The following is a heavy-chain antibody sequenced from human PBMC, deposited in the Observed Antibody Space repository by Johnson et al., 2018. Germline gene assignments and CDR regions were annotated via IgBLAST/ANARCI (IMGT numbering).Heavy chain of an antibody. CDR2: VSAKSTNI. Sequence: VQLVQSGGGAVQPGRSLRLSCAASGFTLGDYAMFWVRQTPGKGLEWVSGVSAKSTNIGYADSVKDRFTISRDNAKNSLYLEMNSLGTEDTALYYCAKGRFGDRDYYNNGIDVWGQGTTVTVFS. CDR1: GFTLGDYA. CDR3: AKGRFGDRDYYNNGIDV. V-gene: IGHV3-9*01. J-gene: IGHJ6*02. D-gene: IGHD3-16*01.